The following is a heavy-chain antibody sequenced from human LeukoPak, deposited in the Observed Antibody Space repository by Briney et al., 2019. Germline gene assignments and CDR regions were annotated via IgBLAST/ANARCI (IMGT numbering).Heavy chain of an antibody. J-gene: IGHJ4*02. D-gene: IGHD5-24*01. CDR3: ARHEEEDGYNAKTLDY. V-gene: IGHV4-39*01. CDR1: GGSISSRNY. CDR2: IYYSGNT. Sequence: SETLSLTCTVSGGSISSRNYWGWVRQPPGMGLEWIGAIYYSGNTYYNQSLKSRVTISIDTSQNQFFLRLSSVTAADTAVYYCARHEEEDGYNAKTLDYWGQGALVTVSS.